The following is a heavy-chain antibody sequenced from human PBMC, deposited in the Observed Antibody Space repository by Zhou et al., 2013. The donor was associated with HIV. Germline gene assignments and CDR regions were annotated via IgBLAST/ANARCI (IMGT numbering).Heavy chain of an antibody. Sequence: QVQLVQSGAEVKKPGSSVKVSCKASGGTFRSHGISWVRQAPGQGLEWMGGIIPIFGTSDYAQKFQGRVTLSTDESTSTAYMELRSLRSEDTAVYYCARSPGYCSSTSCHFNYWGQGTLVTVSS. J-gene: IGHJ4*02. CDR1: GGTFRSHG. CDR2: IIPIFGTS. D-gene: IGHD2-2*01. CDR3: ARSPGYCSSTSCHFNY. V-gene: IGHV1-69*05.